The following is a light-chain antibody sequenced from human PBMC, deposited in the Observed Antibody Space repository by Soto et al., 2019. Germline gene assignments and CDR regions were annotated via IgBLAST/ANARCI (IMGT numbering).Light chain of an antibody. CDR2: GAS. J-gene: IGKJ1*01. CDR3: QQYNSYSGT. CDR1: QSVSSSY. V-gene: IGKV3-20*01. Sequence: EIVLTQSPGTLSLSPGERATLSCRASQSVSSSYLAWYQQKPGQAPTLLIFGASSRAIGIPDRFSGSGSGTEFTLTISSLQPDDFATYYCQQYNSYSGTFGQGTKVDIK.